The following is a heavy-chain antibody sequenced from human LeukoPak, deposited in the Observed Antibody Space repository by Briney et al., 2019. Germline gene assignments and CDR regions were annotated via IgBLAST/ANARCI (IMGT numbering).Heavy chain of an antibody. CDR1: GGSISSGLYY. J-gene: IGHJ4*02. D-gene: IGHD1-26*01. CDR3: AKNDRGRPADY. CDR2: MHYSGST. Sequence: SETLSLTCAVSGGSISSGLYYWGWIRQPPGKGLEWIVSMHYSGSTYYNPSLKSRVTISVDTSKNQYSLRLLSVTAADTSVYYCAKNDRGRPADYWGQGTLVTVSS. V-gene: IGHV4-39*01.